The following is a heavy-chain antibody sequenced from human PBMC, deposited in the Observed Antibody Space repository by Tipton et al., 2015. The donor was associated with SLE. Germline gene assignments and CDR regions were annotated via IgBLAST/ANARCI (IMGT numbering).Heavy chain of an antibody. CDR1: GGSLSGHY. Sequence: TLSLTCAVYGGSLSGHYWSWIRQSPGKGLECIGESNDSGKTNYNPALESRATISVDTSRSQFSLRLTSVTAADTAVYHCARGQRTMESWGQGTLVTVSS. J-gene: IGHJ4*02. V-gene: IGHV4-34*01. CDR3: ARGQRTMES. D-gene: IGHD3-10*01. CDR2: SNDSGKT.